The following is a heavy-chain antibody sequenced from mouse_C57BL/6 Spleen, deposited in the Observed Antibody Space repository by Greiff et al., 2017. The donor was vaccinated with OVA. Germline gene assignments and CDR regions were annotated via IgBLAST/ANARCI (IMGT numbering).Heavy chain of an antibody. CDR3: ASRTTYFDY. J-gene: IGHJ2*01. CDR1: GYAFSSSW. Sequence: VQLQQSGPELVKPGASVKISCKASGYAFSSSWMNWVKQRPGKGLEWIGRIYPGDGDTNYNGKFKGKATLTADKSSSTAYMQLSSLTSEDSAVYFCASRTTYFDYWGQGTTRTVSS. CDR2: IYPGDGDT. D-gene: IGHD2-1*01. V-gene: IGHV1-82*01.